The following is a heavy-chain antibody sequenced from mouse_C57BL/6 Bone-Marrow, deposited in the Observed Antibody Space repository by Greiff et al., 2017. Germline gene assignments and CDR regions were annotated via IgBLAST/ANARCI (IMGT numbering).Heavy chain of an antibody. CDR3: ARSYYYGRGYFDV. J-gene: IGHJ1*03. CDR2: INPNYGTT. CDR1: GYSFTDYN. Sequence: EVQLQQSGPELVKPGASVKISCKASGYSFTDYNMNWVKQSNGKSLDWIGVINPNYGTTSYNQKFKGKATLTVDKSSSTAYMQLTSLTSEDSAVYYCARSYYYGRGYFDVWGTGTTVTVSS. D-gene: IGHD1-1*01. V-gene: IGHV1-39*01.